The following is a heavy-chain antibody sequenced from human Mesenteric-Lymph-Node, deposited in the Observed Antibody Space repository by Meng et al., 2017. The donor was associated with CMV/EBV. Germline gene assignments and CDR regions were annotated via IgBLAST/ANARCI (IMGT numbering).Heavy chain of an antibody. V-gene: IGHV1-69*10. CDR1: GSTFSSYA. CDR3: ARTVVTSSEFDP. CDR2: IIPILGIA. Sequence: SVTVSCKASGSTFSSYAISWVRQAPGQRLEWMGGIIPILGIANYAQKFQGRVTITADKSTSTAYMGLSSLRSEDTAVYYCARTVVTSSEFDPWGQGTLVTVSS. J-gene: IGHJ5*02. D-gene: IGHD4-23*01.